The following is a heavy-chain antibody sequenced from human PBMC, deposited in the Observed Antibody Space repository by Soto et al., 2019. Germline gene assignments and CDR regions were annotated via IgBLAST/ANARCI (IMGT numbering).Heavy chain of an antibody. D-gene: IGHD6-19*01. Sequence: EVQLVESGGSLVQPGGSLRLSCAASRFTFSVYSMNWIRQAPGKGLQCVSYMTSDMKTIHYADSVQGRFTISRDNAKNLVYLQMTSLRDEDTAVYYCARSVEGHFDYWGQGALVTVSS. J-gene: IGHJ4*02. CDR3: ARSVEGHFDY. CDR2: MTSDMKTI. CDR1: RFTFSVYS. V-gene: IGHV3-48*02.